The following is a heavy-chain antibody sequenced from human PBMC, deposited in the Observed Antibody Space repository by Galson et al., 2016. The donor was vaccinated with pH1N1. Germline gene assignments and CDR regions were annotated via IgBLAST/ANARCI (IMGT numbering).Heavy chain of an antibody. J-gene: IGHJ4*02. Sequence: PALVKPTQTLRLTCTLSGFSLSTSAVGVGWIRQPPGKALEWLALIFWNDDRYYRPSLKNRLTITKGTTENLVVLTMTNMDPVDTATYYCAHREHGDFVGSFDHWGQGALVTVSS. V-gene: IGHV2-5*01. CDR1: GFSLSTSAVG. D-gene: IGHD4-17*01. CDR3: AHREHGDFVGSFDH. CDR2: IFWNDDR.